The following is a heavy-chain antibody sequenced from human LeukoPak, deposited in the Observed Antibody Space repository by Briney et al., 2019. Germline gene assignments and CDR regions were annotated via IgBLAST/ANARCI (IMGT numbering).Heavy chain of an antibody. CDR2: ISAYDGNT. CDR3: ARTCPMMFCSSSFFDP. CDR1: GYTFSSFG. D-gene: IGHD2-2*01. Sequence: ASVKVSCKTSGYTFSSFGVTWVRQVPGQGLEWVGWISAYDGNTNYAPKFQGRVAMTTDTSTNTAYMELRSLRSDDTAIYYCARTCPMMFCSSSFFDPWGQGTLVTVSS. J-gene: IGHJ5*02. V-gene: IGHV1-18*01.